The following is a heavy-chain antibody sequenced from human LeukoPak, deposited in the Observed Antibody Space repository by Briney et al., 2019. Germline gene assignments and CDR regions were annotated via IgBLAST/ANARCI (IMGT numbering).Heavy chain of an antibody. J-gene: IGHJ4*02. CDR3: ATPHIAASDY. Sequence: SETLSHTCTVSSGSISSYYWGWIRQPPGKGLEWIGSIYYSGSTYYNPSLKSRVTISVDTSKNQFSLKLSSVTAADTAVYYCATPHIAASDYWGQGTLVTVSS. CDR2: IYYSGST. CDR1: SGSISSYY. D-gene: IGHD6-13*01. V-gene: IGHV4-39*01.